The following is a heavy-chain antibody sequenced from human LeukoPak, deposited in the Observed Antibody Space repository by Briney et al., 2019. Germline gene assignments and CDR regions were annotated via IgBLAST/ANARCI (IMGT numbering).Heavy chain of an antibody. CDR2: IYYSGST. J-gene: IGHJ3*02. D-gene: IGHD4-23*01. CDR1: GGSISSSSYY. CDR3: ARHYGGTDSDAFDI. Sequence: SETLSLTCTVSGGSISSSSYYWGWIRQPPGKGLEWIGSIYYSGSTYYNPSLKSRVAISVDTSKNQFSLKLSSVTAADTAVYYCARHYGGTDSDAFDIWGQGTMVTVSS. V-gene: IGHV4-39*01.